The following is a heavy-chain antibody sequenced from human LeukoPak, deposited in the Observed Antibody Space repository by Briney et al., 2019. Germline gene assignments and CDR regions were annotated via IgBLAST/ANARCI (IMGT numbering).Heavy chain of an antibody. J-gene: IGHJ4*02. D-gene: IGHD2-15*01. Sequence: QTGGSLRLSCAASGFTFSSYAMSWVRQAPGKGLEWVSAISGSGGSTYYADSVKGRFTISRDNSKNTLYLQMNSLRAEDTAVYYCAKDDIVVVVAATIDYYFDYWGQGTLVTVSS. V-gene: IGHV3-23*01. CDR3: AKDDIVVVVAATIDYYFDY. CDR1: GFTFSSYA. CDR2: ISGSGGST.